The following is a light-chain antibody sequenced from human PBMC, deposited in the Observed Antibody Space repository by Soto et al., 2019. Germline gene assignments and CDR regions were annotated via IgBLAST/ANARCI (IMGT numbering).Light chain of an antibody. CDR3: QQDGSSSWT. J-gene: IGKJ1*01. CDR2: GAS. Sequence: EIELTQSPGTLSLSPGKRATLSCRASQSISSSYLAWYQQRPGQAPRLIIYGASSRATGIPDRFSGSGSGTEFTLTISRLEPEDFAVYYCQQDGSSSWTFGQGTKV. V-gene: IGKV3-20*01. CDR1: QSISSSY.